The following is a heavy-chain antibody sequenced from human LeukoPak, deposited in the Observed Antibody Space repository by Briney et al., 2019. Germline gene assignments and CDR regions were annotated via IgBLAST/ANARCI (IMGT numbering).Heavy chain of an antibody. CDR2: ISAYNGNT. D-gene: IGHD3-3*01. V-gene: IGHV1-18*01. CDR3: ARDRGYDFWSGYFYGMDV. J-gene: IGHJ6*02. CDR1: GYTFTSYG. Sequence: ASVKVSCKASGYTFTSYGISWVRQAPGQGLEWMGWISAYNGNTNYAQKPQGRVTMTTDTSTSTAYMELRSLRSDDTAVYYCARDRGYDFWSGYFYGMDVWGQGTTVTVSS.